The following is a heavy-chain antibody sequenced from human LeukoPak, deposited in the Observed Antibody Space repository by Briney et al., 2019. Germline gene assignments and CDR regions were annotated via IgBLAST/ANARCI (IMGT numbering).Heavy chain of an antibody. CDR1: GYTFTNSW. D-gene: IGHD1-26*01. CDR3: ARTQWGAFDI. Sequence: LGESLKISCKGSGYTFTNSWIAWVRQMPGKGLEWMGIIYPSDSDTRYSPSFQGQVTISADKSISTAYLQWSSLKASDTVIYYCARTQWGAFDIWGQGTVVTVSS. J-gene: IGHJ3*02. CDR2: IYPSDSDT. V-gene: IGHV5-51*01.